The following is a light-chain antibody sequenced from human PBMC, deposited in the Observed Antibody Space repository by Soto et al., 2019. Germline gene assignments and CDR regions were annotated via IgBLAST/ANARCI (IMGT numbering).Light chain of an antibody. CDR3: QQYNNWPPWT. J-gene: IGKJ1*01. V-gene: IGKV3-15*01. CDR1: QSIGSN. CDR2: AAS. Sequence: EIVMTQSPATLSVSPGERATLSCRASQSIGSNLAWYQQKPGQAPRLLIYAASIRATDLPARFSGSGSGTEFSLTTSGLQSADFAVYFCQQYNNWPPWTFGHGTKVEIK.